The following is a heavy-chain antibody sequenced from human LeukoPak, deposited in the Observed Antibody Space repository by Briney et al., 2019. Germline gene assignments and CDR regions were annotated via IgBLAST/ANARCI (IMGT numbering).Heavy chain of an antibody. Sequence: SQTLSLTCTVSGTSIGSGRRYWSWLRQHPGKGLEWIGYIYYSGGTYTTPSLKSRVTMSVDTSKNQFSLKLNSVTAADTAVYYCARSHPFDHWGQGTLVIVSS. J-gene: IGHJ5*02. V-gene: IGHV4-31*03. CDR1: GTSIGSGRRY. CDR2: IYYSGGT. CDR3: ARSHPFDH.